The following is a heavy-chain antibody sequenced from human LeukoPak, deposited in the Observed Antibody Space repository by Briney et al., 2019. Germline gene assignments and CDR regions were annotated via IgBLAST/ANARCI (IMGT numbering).Heavy chain of an antibody. V-gene: IGHV4-31*03. Sequence: SETLSLTCTVSGDSISSGAYYWSWIRQHPGKGLEWIGYISYSGNTHYNPSLRSRLTMSVDTSKNQFSLELSSVTAADTAMYYCARDEREGAFDIWGQGTMVTVSS. J-gene: IGHJ3*02. CDR2: ISYSGNT. D-gene: IGHD5-24*01. CDR3: ARDEREGAFDI. CDR1: GDSISSGAYY.